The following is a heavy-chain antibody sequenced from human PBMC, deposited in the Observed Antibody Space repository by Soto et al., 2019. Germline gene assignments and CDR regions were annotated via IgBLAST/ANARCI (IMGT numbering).Heavy chain of an antibody. Sequence: QVQLQESGPGLVKPSQTLSLSCSVSGGSIRSDAYHWSWVRHLPGKGLEWIGYIYTGGHSFHNPSLRSRAVISEDTVKNEFSLNLTSVTAADTAVYFCARGDTGFGDQNYYYYMDAWGKGIVVTVSS. CDR2: IYTGGHS. CDR1: GGSIRSDAYH. CDR3: ARGDTGFGDQNYYYYMDA. J-gene: IGHJ6*03. V-gene: IGHV4-31*03. D-gene: IGHD3-10*01.